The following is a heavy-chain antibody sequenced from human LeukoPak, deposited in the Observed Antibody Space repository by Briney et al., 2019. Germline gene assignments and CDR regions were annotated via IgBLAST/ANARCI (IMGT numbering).Heavy chain of an antibody. J-gene: IGHJ2*01. V-gene: IGHV3-74*03. CDR2: ISGDATRI. CDR1: GFTFSDFW. Sequence: GGSLRLSCVASGFTFSDFWMHWFRQVPGKWLMWLARISGDATRITYADSVEGRFTISRDTAKNTLFLQMNTLKLDDTAMYYCARDARRHRYFDLWGRGTLVTVSS. CDR3: ARDARRHRYFDL. D-gene: IGHD6-6*01.